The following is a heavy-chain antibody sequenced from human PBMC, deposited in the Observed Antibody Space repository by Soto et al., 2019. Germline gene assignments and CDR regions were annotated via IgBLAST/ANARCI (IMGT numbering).Heavy chain of an antibody. J-gene: IGHJ4*02. CDR1: GGTFSSFP. D-gene: IGHD3-22*01. CDR3: ARDRHYENHTFYYLKYYFDY. Sequence: QVQLVQSGTEVKKPGSSVKVSCKTSGGTFSSFPIAWVRQAPGQGLEWVGGIIPVLGAPSYAQTFQGRVTITADESTSAAYLELSSLRSHDTAVYFCARDRHYENHTFYYLKYYFDYWGQVTLVTVSS. V-gene: IGHV1-69*01. CDR2: IIPVLGAP.